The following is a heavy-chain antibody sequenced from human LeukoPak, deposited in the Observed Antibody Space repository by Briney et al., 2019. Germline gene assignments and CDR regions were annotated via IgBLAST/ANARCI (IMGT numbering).Heavy chain of an antibody. D-gene: IGHD6-19*01. CDR3: ARIPFQWLVSDFDY. Sequence: TGGSLRLSCAASGFTFSSYSMNWVRQAPGKGLEWVSSISSSSSYIYYADSVKGRFTISRDNAKNSLYPQMNSLRAEDTAVYYCARIPFQWLVSDFDYWGQGTLVTVSS. J-gene: IGHJ4*02. V-gene: IGHV3-21*01. CDR2: ISSSSSYI. CDR1: GFTFSSYS.